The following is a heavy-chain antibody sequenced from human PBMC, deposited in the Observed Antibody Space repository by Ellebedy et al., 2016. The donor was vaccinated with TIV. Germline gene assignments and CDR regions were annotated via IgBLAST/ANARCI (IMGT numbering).Heavy chain of an antibody. Sequence: MPSETLSLTCTVSGGSISSGGYYWSWLRQPPGKGLEWIGYIYYSGSTNYNPSLKSRVTISVDTSKNQFSLKLSSVTAADTAVYYCAGGTPMGMDVWGQGTTVTVSS. V-gene: IGHV4-61*08. CDR3: AGGTPMGMDV. CDR2: IYYSGST. CDR1: GGSISSGGYY. J-gene: IGHJ6*02. D-gene: IGHD2-15*01.